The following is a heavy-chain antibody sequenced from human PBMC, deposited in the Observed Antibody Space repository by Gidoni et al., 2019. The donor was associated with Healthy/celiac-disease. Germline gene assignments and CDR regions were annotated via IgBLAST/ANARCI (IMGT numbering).Heavy chain of an antibody. CDR1: GVSISSYY. D-gene: IGHD2-15*01. V-gene: IGHV4-59*01. Sequence: QVQLQESGPGLLKPSETLSLTCTVSGVSISSYYWSWIRQPPGKGLEWIGYIYYSGSTNYNPSLKSRVTISVDTSKNQFSLKLSSVTAADTAVYYCASRAYWSGYFDYWGQGTLVTVSS. CDR2: IYYSGST. CDR3: ASRAYWSGYFDY. J-gene: IGHJ4*02.